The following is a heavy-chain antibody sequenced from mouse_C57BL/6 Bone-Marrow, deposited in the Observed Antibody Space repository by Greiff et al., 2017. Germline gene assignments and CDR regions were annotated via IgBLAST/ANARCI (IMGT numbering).Heavy chain of an antibody. J-gene: IGHJ2*01. V-gene: IGHV1-59*01. D-gene: IGHD2-5*01. CDR2: IDPSDSYT. Sequence: QVQLQQPGAELVRPGTSVKLSCKASGYTFTSYWMHWVKQRPGQGLEWIGVIDPSDSYTNYNQKFKGKATLTVDTSSSTAYMQLSSLTSEDSAVYYCARGDSKRDYFDYWGQGTTLTVSS. CDR3: ARGDSKRDYFDY. CDR1: GYTFTSYW.